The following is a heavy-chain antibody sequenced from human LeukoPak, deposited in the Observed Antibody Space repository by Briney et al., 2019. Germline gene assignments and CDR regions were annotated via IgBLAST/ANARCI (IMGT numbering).Heavy chain of an antibody. Sequence: SETLSLTCTVSGGSIRSDIYYRSWIRQHPGKGLEWIGYIHHGGSTFYNPSLKSRITISVDTSKYQFSLRLRSVTAADTAVYYCGSLATPGLYFDYWGLGTLVTVSS. CDR1: GGSIRSDIYY. CDR3: GSLATPGLYFDY. V-gene: IGHV4-31*03. J-gene: IGHJ4*02. D-gene: IGHD6-6*01. CDR2: IHHGGST.